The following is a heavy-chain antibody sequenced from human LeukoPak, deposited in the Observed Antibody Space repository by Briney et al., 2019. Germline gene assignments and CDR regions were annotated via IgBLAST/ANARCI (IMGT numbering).Heavy chain of an antibody. CDR1: GGSISSGDYY. V-gene: IGHV4-30-4*01. D-gene: IGHD6-13*01. J-gene: IGHJ4*02. CDR2: IYYSGST. Sequence: SQTLSLTCTVSGGSISSGDYYWSWIRRPPGKGLEWIGYIYYSGSTYYNPSLKSRVTISVDTSKNQFSLKLSSVTAADTAVYYCARSSSWYGACDYWGQGTLVTVSS. CDR3: ARSSSWYGACDY.